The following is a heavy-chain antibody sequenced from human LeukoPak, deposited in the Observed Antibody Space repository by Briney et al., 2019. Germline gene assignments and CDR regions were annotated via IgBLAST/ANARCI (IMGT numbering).Heavy chain of an antibody. CDR1: GGTFSSYA. J-gene: IGHJ5*02. D-gene: IGHD6-13*01. CDR2: IIPIFGTA. V-gene: IGHV1-69*05. Sequence: VASVKVSCKASGGTFSSYAISWVRQAPGQGLEWMGRIIPIFGTANYAQKFQGRVTITTDESTSTAYMELSSLRSEDTAVYYCAWTRSSSWQNWFDPWGQGTLLTVSS. CDR3: AWTRSSSWQNWFDP.